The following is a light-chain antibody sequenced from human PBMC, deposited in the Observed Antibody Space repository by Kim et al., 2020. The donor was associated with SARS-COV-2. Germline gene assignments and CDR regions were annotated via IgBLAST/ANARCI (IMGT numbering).Light chain of an antibody. CDR3: NSRDSSGNHLV. J-gene: IGLJ2*01. V-gene: IGLV3-19*01. CDR2: GKN. Sequence: WGQTVRITCQGDSLRIYYASWYQQKPGQAPVLVIYGKNNRPSGIPDRFSGSSSGNTASLTITGAQAEDEADYYCNSRDSSGNHLVFGGGTQLTVL. CDR1: SLRIYY.